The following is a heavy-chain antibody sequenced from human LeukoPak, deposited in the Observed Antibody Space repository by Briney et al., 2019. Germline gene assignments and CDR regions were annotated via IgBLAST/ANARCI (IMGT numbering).Heavy chain of an antibody. J-gene: IGHJ4*02. Sequence: GSLRLSCAASGFIFTNYWMSWVRQAPGKGLEWVATIKEDGSDKHYVDSARGRFTISRDNAKNSLYLQMNALRADDTAVYYXXXXXXIFGVTFFDFWGQGTLVTVSS. V-gene: IGHV3-7*01. D-gene: IGHD3-3*01. CDR2: IKEDGSDK. CDR1: GFIFTNYW. CDR3: XXXXXIFGVTFFDF.